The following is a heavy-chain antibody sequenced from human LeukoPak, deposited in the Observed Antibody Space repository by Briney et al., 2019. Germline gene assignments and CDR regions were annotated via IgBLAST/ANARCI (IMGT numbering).Heavy chain of an antibody. D-gene: IGHD6-13*01. Sequence: SETLSLTCTVSGGSISNYYWSWIRQPPGKGLEWIGYIYYSGTTNYNPSLKSRVTISVDTSKNQFSLKLNSVTATDTAVYYCARGVYIAAAQYGYWGQGTLVTVSS. CDR1: GGSISNYY. CDR3: ARGVYIAAAQYGY. V-gene: IGHV4-59*01. CDR2: IYYSGTT. J-gene: IGHJ4*02.